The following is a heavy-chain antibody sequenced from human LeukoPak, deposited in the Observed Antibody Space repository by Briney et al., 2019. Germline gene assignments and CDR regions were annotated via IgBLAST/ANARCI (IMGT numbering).Heavy chain of an antibody. Sequence: ASVKVSCKASGYTLTSYAMNWVRQAPGQGLEWMGWINTNTGNPTYAQGFTGRFVFSLDTSVSTAYLQICSLKAEDTAVYYCARYCGGDCYSGFDYWGQGTLVTVSS. CDR2: INTNTGNP. CDR1: GYTLTSYA. J-gene: IGHJ4*02. D-gene: IGHD2-21*02. V-gene: IGHV7-4-1*01. CDR3: ARYCGGDCYSGFDY.